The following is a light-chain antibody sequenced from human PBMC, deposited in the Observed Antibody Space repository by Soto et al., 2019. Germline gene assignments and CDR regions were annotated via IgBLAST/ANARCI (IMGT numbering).Light chain of an antibody. CDR3: LQALQTGYT. CDR1: QSLPHSNGYNY. CDR2: LGS. V-gene: IGKV2-28*01. Sequence: DIVMTQSPLSLPVTPGEPPSISCRSSQSLPHSNGYNYLDWYLQKPGQSPQLLVYLGSNRASGVPHRFSGRGSGTDFTLKISRVEAEDVGVYYCLQALQTGYTFGQGTKLEIK. J-gene: IGKJ2*01.